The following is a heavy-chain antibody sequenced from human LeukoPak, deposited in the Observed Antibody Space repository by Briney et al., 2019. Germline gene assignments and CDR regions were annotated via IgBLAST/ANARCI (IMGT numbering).Heavy chain of an antibody. Sequence: ASVKVSCKTSGYTFTNYGIMWVRQAPGQGLEWMGWISVYDGNTKYAQKIQGRASMTTDTSTTTVYLELRSLRSDDTAVYYCVREDYYYGSGSYNGAFDIWGQGTMVTVSS. CDR3: VREDYYYGSGSYNGAFDI. CDR2: ISVYDGNT. J-gene: IGHJ3*02. D-gene: IGHD3-10*01. CDR1: GYTFTNYG. V-gene: IGHV1-18*01.